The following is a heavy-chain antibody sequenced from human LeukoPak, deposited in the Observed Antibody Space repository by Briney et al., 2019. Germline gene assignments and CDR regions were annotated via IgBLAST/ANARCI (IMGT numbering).Heavy chain of an antibody. J-gene: IGHJ4*02. CDR2: IIPVFGTA. D-gene: IGHD3-16*01. Sequence: SVKVSCKASGGTFSSYAISWVRQAPGQGLEWMGGIIPVFGTANYAQKFQGRVTITADESTSTAYMELSSLRSEDTAVYYCATEYYDYVWGSSPHWGQGTLVTVSS. CDR1: GGTFSSYA. V-gene: IGHV1-69*13. CDR3: ATEYYDYVWGSSPH.